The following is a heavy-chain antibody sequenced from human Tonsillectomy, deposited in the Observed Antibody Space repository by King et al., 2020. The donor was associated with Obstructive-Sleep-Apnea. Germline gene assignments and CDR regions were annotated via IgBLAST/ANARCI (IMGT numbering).Heavy chain of an antibody. CDR3: ARGREYYYDSSGYYPD. Sequence: QLQESGPGLVKPSETLSLTCTVSGGSISSYYWSWIRQPPGKGLEWIGYFYYTGSANYNPSLKSRVTMTVDTSKNQFSLKLSSVTAADTAVYYCARGREYYYDSSGYYPDWGQGTLVTVSS. J-gene: IGHJ4*02. D-gene: IGHD3-22*01. CDR2: FYYTGSA. CDR1: GGSISSYY. V-gene: IGHV4-59*01.